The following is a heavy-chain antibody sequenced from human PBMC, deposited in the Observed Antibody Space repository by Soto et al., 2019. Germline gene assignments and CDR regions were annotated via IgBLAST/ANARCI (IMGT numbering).Heavy chain of an antibody. CDR1: GFIFSSYG. CDR2: IWYDGSKK. CDR3: ARDRDYFDTSGYYYYFDY. D-gene: IGHD3-22*01. Sequence: QVQLVESGGGVVQPGRSLRLSCAASGFIFSSYGMHWVRQAPGKGLEWVAVIWYDGSKKYYADSVKGRFTISRDNSKNTMYLQMSSLRAEDTAVYYCARDRDYFDTSGYYYYFDYWGQGTLVTVSS. V-gene: IGHV3-33*01. J-gene: IGHJ4*02.